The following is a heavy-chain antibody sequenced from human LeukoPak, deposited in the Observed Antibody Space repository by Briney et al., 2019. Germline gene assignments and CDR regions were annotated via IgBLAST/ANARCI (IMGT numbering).Heavy chain of an antibody. CDR1: GYTFTGYY. Sequence: ASVKVSCKASGYTFTGYYMHWVRQAPGQGLEWMGIINPSGGSTSYAQKFQGRVTMTRDMSTSTVYMELSSLRSEDTAVYYCARGYGSGSYYNVMDWFDPWGQGTLVTVSS. J-gene: IGHJ5*02. CDR3: ARGYGSGSYYNVMDWFDP. CDR2: INPSGGST. V-gene: IGHV1-46*01. D-gene: IGHD3-10*01.